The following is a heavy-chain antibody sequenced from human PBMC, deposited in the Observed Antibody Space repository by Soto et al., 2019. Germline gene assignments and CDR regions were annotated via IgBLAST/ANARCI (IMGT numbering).Heavy chain of an antibody. CDR3: AYSSTPFDY. CDR1: GFTFSSYA. CDR2: ISGSGGST. V-gene: IGHV3-23*01. J-gene: IGHJ4*02. D-gene: IGHD6-13*01. Sequence: EVQLLESGGGLVQPGGSLRLSCAASGFTFSSYAMRWVRQAPGKGLEWVSAISGSGGSTYYADSVKGRFTISRDNSKNTRYLQMNSLGAEDTAVYYCAYSSTPFDYWGQGTLVTVSS.